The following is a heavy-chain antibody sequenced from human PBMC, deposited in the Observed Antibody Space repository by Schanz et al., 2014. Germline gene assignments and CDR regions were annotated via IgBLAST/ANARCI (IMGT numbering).Heavy chain of an antibody. D-gene: IGHD1-26*01. V-gene: IGHV3-11*01. J-gene: IGHJ6*02. Sequence: QVQLVESGGGLVKPGGSLRLSCAASGFTFSDYYMNWIRQAPGKGLEWVSYISNSGYTIYYADSVKGRFTISRDNAKNSLYLQMNSLRTEDTALYYCAKDSRGSSFDMDVWGQGTTVTVSS. CDR3: AKDSRGSSFDMDV. CDR1: GFTFSDYY. CDR2: ISNSGYTI.